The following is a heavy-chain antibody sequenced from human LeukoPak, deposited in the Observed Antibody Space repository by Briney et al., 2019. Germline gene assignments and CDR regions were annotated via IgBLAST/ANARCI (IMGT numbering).Heavy chain of an antibody. CDR1: GFTFRSYG. CDR2: IWYDGSNK. CDR3: AKDHDYGDYLLDY. D-gene: IGHD4-17*01. Sequence: GGSLRLSCAASGFTFRSYGMHWVRQAPGKGLEWVAVIWYDGSNKYYADSVKGRFTISRDNSKNTLYLQMNSLRAEDTAVYYCAKDHDYGDYLLDYWGQGTLVTVSS. J-gene: IGHJ4*02. V-gene: IGHV3-33*06.